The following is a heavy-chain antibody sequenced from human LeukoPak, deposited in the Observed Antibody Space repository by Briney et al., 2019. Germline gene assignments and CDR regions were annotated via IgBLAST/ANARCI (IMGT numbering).Heavy chain of an antibody. V-gene: IGHV3-21*01. D-gene: IGHD3-22*01. J-gene: IGHJ3*02. Sequence: GESLRLSCAASGFTFSSYGINWVRQAPGKGLEWVSSISRSRRYIYYAASVRGRFTISRDNAKNSLYLQMNSLRGEDTAVYYCARDSKRTYYYDNSGYPDAFDIWGQGTMVTVSS. CDR3: ARDSKRTYYYDNSGYPDAFDI. CDR1: GFTFSSYG. CDR2: ISRSRRYI.